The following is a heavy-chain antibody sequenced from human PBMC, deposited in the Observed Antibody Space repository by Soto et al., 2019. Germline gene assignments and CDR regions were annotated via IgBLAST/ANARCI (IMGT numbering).Heavy chain of an antibody. J-gene: IGHJ4*02. CDR2: VYNSGST. CDR3: ERYRREAVAGYTLDN. D-gene: IGHD6-13*01. CDR1: GGSISGNY. Sequence: SETLSLTCTVSGGSISGNYWTWIRQPPGKGLEWIGYVYNSGSTNYNPSLKSRVTISEDTSKSQFSLKVNSMTAADTAVYYCERYRREAVAGYTLDNWGQGILVTVYS. V-gene: IGHV4-59*01.